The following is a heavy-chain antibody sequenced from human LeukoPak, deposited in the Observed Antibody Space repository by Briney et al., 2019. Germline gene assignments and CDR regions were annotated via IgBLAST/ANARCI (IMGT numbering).Heavy chain of an antibody. V-gene: IGHV4-59*08. CDR3: ARPIYTSSWYVFDI. CDR1: GASTSSSY. D-gene: IGHD6-13*01. Sequence: PSETLSLTCTVSGASTSSSYWSWIRQSPGKGLEWIGYGYYSGSTYYNPSLRSRVTISVDMSKNQFSLRLNSVTAADTAVYYCARPIYTSSWYVFDIWGQETTVTVSS. J-gene: IGHJ3*02. CDR2: GYYSGST.